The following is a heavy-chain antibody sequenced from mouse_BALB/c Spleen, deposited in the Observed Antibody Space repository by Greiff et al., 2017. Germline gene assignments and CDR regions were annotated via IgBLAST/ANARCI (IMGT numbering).Heavy chain of an antibody. J-gene: IGHJ3*01. CDR1: GYTFTSYW. CDR3: ASWEDISFAY. D-gene: IGHD1-3*01. V-gene: IGHV1-7*01. Sequence: VQLQQSGAELAKPGASVKMSCKASGYTFTSYWMHWVKQRPGQGLEWIGYINPSTGYTEYNQKFKDKATLTADKSSSTAYMQLSSLTSEDSAVYYCASWEDISFAYWGQGTLVTVSA. CDR2: INPSTGYT.